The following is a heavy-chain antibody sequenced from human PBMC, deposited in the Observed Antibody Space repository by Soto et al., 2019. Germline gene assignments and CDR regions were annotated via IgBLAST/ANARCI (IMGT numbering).Heavy chain of an antibody. CDR1: GDTVSTNSAA. CDR3: LRDSHYRSGKVGHIDL. CDR2: AYYKSKWYI. V-gene: IGHV6-1*02. D-gene: IGHD2-21*01. Sequence: QVQLQQSGPVLVKPSQTLSVTCAISGDTVSTNSAAWNWIRQSPSRGLARLGRAYYKSKWYIDYAESGKRRIIINPETFKNQLALQLNSVTPEDTPVHYCLRDSHYRSGKVGHIDLRGRATLVTVDS. J-gene: IGHJ5*02.